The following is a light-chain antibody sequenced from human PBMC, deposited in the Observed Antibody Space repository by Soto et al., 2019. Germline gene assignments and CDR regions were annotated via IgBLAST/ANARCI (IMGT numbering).Light chain of an antibody. CDR1: QSVSSSY. J-gene: IGKJ1*01. Sequence: IVFTQSPGTLSLSPGERATLSCRASQSVSSSYLAWYQQKPGQAPRPLIYGVSSRATGIPDRFSGSGSGTDFTLTISRLEPEDFAVYYCQQYDSSPRTFGQGTKVDIK. CDR3: QQYDSSPRT. CDR2: GVS. V-gene: IGKV3-20*01.